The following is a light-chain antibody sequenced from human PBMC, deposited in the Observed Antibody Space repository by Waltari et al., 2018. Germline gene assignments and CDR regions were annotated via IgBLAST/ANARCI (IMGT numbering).Light chain of an antibody. CDR1: SSDVGFYDF. CDR2: KVN. Sequence: QSALTQPASVSGSPGQSITISCTGTSSDVGFYDFVPWFKQHPGKAPKVMIYKVNNRPSGVSNRFSGSKAANTASLTVSGLQAEDEADYYCSSYAGSDNLIFGGGTKLTVL. J-gene: IGLJ2*01. CDR3: SSYAGSDNLI. V-gene: IGLV2-14*01.